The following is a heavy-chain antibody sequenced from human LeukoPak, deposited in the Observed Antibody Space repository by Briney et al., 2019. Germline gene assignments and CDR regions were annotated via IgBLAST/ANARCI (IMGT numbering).Heavy chain of an antibody. D-gene: IGHD3-10*01. CDR1: GFTFSNYS. J-gene: IGHJ4*02. Sequence: PGGSLRLSCAASGFTFSNYSMSWVRQAPGKGLEWVSSISSSRTYIYYADSLKGRFTISRDKAKNSLYLQMNSLRAEDTAVYYCARAKSDMVRGVIYYWGQGTLVTVSS. CDR2: ISSSRTYI. V-gene: IGHV3-21*01. CDR3: ARAKSDMVRGVIYY.